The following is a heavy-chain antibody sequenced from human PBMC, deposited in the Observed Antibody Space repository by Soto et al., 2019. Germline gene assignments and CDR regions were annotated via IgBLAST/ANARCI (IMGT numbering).Heavy chain of an antibody. D-gene: IGHD5-12*01. CDR1: GGSFSGYY. J-gene: IGHJ6*02. V-gene: IGHV4-34*01. Sequence: PSETLSLTCAVYGGSFSGYYWSWLRQPPGKGLEWIGDINHSGSTNYNPSLKSRVTISVDTSKNQFSLKLSSVTAADTAVYYCSRGCGMASVHSAYYCDMDVWDQVTMVTVYS. CDR2: INHSGST. CDR3: SRGCGMASVHSAYYCDMDV.